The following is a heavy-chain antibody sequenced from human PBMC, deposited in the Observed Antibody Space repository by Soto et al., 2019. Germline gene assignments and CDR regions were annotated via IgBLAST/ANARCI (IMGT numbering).Heavy chain of an antibody. V-gene: IGHV1-2*04. CDR3: AREDSNYYYYGMDV. D-gene: IGHD6-13*01. CDR2: INPNSGGT. Sequence: ASVKVSCKASGYTFTGYYMHLVRQAPGQGLEWMGWINPNSGGTNYAQKFQGWVTMTRDTSISTAYMELSRLRSDDTAVYYCAREDSNYYYYGMDVWGQGTTVTVSS. J-gene: IGHJ6*02. CDR1: GYTFTGYY.